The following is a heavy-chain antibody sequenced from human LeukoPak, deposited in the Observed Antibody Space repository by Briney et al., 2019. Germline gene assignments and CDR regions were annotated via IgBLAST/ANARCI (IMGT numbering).Heavy chain of an antibody. V-gene: IGHV4-61*02. CDR3: ARGVRFLEWFHFGRRAAWLDP. Sequence: SETLSLTCTVSGGSISSGSYYWSWIRQPAGKGLEWIGRIYTSGSTNYSPSLKSRVTISVDTSKNQFSLKLSSVTAADTAVYYCARGVRFLEWFHFGRRAAWLDPWGQGTLVTVSS. D-gene: IGHD3-3*01. CDR1: GGSISSGSYY. CDR2: IYTSGST. J-gene: IGHJ5*02.